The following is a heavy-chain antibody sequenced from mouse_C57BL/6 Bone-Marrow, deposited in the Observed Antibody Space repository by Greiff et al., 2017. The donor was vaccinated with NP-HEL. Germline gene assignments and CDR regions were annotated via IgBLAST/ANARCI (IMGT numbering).Heavy chain of an antibody. CDR3: TRVSPHFDY. V-gene: IGHV6-3*01. J-gene: IGHJ2*01. Sequence: EVQLVESGGGLVQPGGSMKLSCVASGFTFSNYWMNWVRQSPEKGLEWVAQIRLKSDNYATHYAESVKGRFTISRDDSKSSVYLQMNNLRAEDTGIYYCTRVSPHFDYWGQGTTLTVSS. CDR2: IRLKSDNYAT. CDR1: GFTFSNYW.